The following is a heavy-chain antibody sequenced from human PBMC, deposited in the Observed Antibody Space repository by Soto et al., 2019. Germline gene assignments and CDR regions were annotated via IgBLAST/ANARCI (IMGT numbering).Heavy chain of an antibody. CDR1: GGSISGNY. V-gene: IGHV4-59*08. J-gene: IGHJ4*02. D-gene: IGHD3-9*01. Sequence: PSETLSLTCTVSGGSISGNYGSWIRQPPGKGLEWVGYIYYSGSTYLNPSLKSRVTMSVDTSKNQFSLKLSSVTAAYTAVYYCASTIGYFDWSPTSNFDYWGQGTLVTVSS. CDR3: ASTIGYFDWSPTSNFDY. CDR2: IYYSGST.